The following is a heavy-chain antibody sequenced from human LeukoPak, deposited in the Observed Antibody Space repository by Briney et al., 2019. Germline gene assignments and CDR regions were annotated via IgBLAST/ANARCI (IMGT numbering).Heavy chain of an antibody. CDR3: ASGPSLAMAPWYYYGMDV. Sequence: GSLRLSCAASGFTFSSYWMHWVRQAPGKGLVWVSRINSDGSSTSYADSVKGRFTISRDNAKNTLYLQMNSLRAEDTAVYYCASGPSLAMAPWYYYGMDVWGQGTTVTVSS. J-gene: IGHJ6*02. D-gene: IGHD5-18*01. CDR1: GFTFSSYW. CDR2: INSDGSST. V-gene: IGHV3-74*01.